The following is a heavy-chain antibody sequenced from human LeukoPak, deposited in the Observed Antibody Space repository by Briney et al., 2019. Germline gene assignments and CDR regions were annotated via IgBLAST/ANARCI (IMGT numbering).Heavy chain of an antibody. D-gene: IGHD6-19*01. J-gene: IGHJ3*02. CDR3: ARVRRVREAGDAFDI. CDR2: IIPILGIA. CDR1: GGTFSSYA. Sequence: ASVKVSCKASGGTFSSYAISWVRQAPGQGLEWMGRIIPILGIANYAQKFQGRVTITADKSTSTAYMELSSLRSEDTAVYYCARVRRVREAGDAFDIWGQGTMVTVSS. V-gene: IGHV1-69*04.